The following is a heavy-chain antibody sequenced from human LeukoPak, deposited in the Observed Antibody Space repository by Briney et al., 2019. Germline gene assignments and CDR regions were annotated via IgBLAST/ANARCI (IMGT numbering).Heavy chain of an antibody. J-gene: IGHJ3*02. D-gene: IGHD3-10*02. Sequence: PGGSLRLSCAASGFSFNSYWMSWVCQAPGKRLGWAANIKQDGSEKKYVDSVEGRFTISTDNAKNSLFLQMDSLRAEDTAVYYCAKVILKYYVDAGAFDIWGQGTMVTVSS. CDR3: AKVILKYYVDAGAFDI. V-gene: IGHV3-7*01. CDR1: GFSFNSYW. CDR2: IKQDGSEK.